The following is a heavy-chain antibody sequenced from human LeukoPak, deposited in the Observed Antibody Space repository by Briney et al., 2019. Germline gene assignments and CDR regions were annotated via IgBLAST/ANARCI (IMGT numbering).Heavy chain of an antibody. D-gene: IGHD1-26*01. CDR1: GYTFTSYA. Sequence: ASVKVSCKASGYTFTSYAMHWVRQAPGQRLEWMGWINAGNGNTKYSQKFRGRVTITRDTSASTAYMELSSLRSEDTAVYYCARAKAREYYYGIDVWGKGTTVTVSS. J-gene: IGHJ6*04. CDR2: INAGNGNT. V-gene: IGHV1-3*01. CDR3: ARAKAREYYYGIDV.